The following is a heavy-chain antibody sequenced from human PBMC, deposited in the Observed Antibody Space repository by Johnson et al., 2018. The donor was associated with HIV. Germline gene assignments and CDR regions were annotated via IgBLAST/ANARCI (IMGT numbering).Heavy chain of an antibody. CDR3: VRRFYDSAAFDI. J-gene: IGHJ3*02. V-gene: IGHV3-7*01. D-gene: IGHD3-22*01. CDR2: IKQDGSEK. Sequence: VQLVESGGGVVQPGRSLRLSCTASGFTFNNYGMHWVRQAPGKGLEWVANIKQDGSEKYYVDSVKGRFTISRDNSKNTLFLQMNNLRAEDTAVYYCVRRFYDSAAFDIWGQGTMVTVSS. CDR1: GFTFNNYG.